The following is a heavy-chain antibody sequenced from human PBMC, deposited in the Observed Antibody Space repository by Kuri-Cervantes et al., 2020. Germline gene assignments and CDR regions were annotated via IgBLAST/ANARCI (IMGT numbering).Heavy chain of an antibody. Sequence: GESLKISCAASGFTFSNAWMSCVRQAPGKGLEWVGRIKNKPNGETTEYAAPVKGRFTISRDNAKKSLNLQMNSLRVEDTAVYYCARRWLQTRGALDYWGQGTLVTVSS. CDR2: IKNKPNGETT. V-gene: IGHV3-15*01. D-gene: IGHD5-24*01. CDR3: ARRWLQTRGALDY. J-gene: IGHJ4*02. CDR1: GFTFSNAW.